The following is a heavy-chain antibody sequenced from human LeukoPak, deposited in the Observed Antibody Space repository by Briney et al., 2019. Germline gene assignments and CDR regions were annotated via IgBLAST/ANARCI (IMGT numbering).Heavy chain of an antibody. Sequence: GASVKVSCKASGYTFTSYDINWVRQATGQGLESMGWMNPNSGNTGYAQKFQGRVTMTRNTSISTAYMELSSLRSEDTAVYYCARATKYQLLWGYYYYYMDVWGKGTTVTVSS. V-gene: IGHV1-8*01. D-gene: IGHD2-2*01. CDR1: GYTFTSYD. CDR2: MNPNSGNT. J-gene: IGHJ6*03. CDR3: ARATKYQLLWGYYYYYMDV.